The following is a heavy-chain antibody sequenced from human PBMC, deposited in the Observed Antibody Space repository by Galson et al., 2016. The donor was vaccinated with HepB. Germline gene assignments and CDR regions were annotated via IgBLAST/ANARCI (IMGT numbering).Heavy chain of an antibody. D-gene: IGHD5-12*01. CDR3: ASRLESRDSYEDY. CDR2: IYYSGSS. CDR1: GGSVSSGSYY. Sequence: SLTCTVSGGSVSSGSYYWSWIRQPPGRGLEWIGYIYYSGSSNYNPSLKSRVTISVDTSKNQFSLRLTSVTAADTAVYYCASRLESRDSYEDYWGPGTLVTVSS. J-gene: IGHJ4*02. V-gene: IGHV4-61*01.